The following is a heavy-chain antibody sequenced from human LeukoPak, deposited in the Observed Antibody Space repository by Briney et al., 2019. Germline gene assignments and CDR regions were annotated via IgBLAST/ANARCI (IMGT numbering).Heavy chain of an antibody. V-gene: IGHV4-59*08. J-gene: IGHJ4*02. Sequence: SETLSLTCTVSGGSISSYYWSRIRQPPGKGLEWIGYIYYSGSTNYNPSLKSRVTISVDTSKNQFSLKLSSVTAADTAVYYCASRYFDYWGQGTLVTVSS. CDR3: ASRYFDY. CDR2: IYYSGST. CDR1: GGSISSYY.